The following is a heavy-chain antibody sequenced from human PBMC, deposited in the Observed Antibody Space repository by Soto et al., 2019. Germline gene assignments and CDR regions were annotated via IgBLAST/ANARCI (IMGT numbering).Heavy chain of an antibody. J-gene: IGHJ4*02. V-gene: IGHV4-39*01. CDR1: GETISISSYY. CDR3: ARPRTTVVNKAYFDH. D-gene: IGHD2-21*01. Sequence: PSETLSLTCIVSGETISISSYYLGWIRQPPGKGLEWIGSIYYSGRTYYNPSFKSRVTISIDTSKNQFSLKLSSVTATDTAVYYCARPRTTVVNKAYFDHWGQGERVAFSS. CDR2: IYYSGRT.